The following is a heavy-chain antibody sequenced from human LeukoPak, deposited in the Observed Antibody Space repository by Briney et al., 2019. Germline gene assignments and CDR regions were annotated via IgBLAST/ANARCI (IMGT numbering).Heavy chain of an antibody. J-gene: IGHJ4*02. D-gene: IGHD3-9*01. CDR1: GGTFSSYA. CDR3: ARVSDILDGFDY. V-gene: IGHV1-69*04. CDR2: IIPILGIA. Sequence: SVKVSCKASGGTFSSYAISWVRQAPGQGLEWMGRIIPILGIANYAQKFQGRVTITADKSTSTAYMELSSLRSEDTAVYYCARVSDILDGFDYWGQGTLVTVSS.